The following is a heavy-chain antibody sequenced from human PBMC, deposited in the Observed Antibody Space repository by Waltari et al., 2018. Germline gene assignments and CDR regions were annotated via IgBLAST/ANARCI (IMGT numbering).Heavy chain of an antibody. CDR1: GYTFTSYG. V-gene: IGHV1-18*01. CDR3: ARVTAAGISYLNY. D-gene: IGHD6-13*01. CDR2: ISGYNGDT. J-gene: IGHJ4*02. Sequence: QVQLVQSGGEVKKAGASVKVSCKASGYTFTSYGISWGRQAPGQGLEWMGWISGYNGDTDYAQSVQGRVTMTADTSSSTAYMELTSLTSDDTAVYYCARVTAAGISYLNYWGQGTLVTVSS.